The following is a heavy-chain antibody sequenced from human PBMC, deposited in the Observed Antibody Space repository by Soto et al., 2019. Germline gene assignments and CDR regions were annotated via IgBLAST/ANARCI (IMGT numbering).Heavy chain of an antibody. CDR2: IDPSDSYT. D-gene: IGHD2-2*01. Sequence: XESLKISWKCSGNSFTSYWSSLVLQMPGKGLEWMGRIDPSDSYTNYSPSFQGHVTISADKSISTAYLQWSSLKASDTAMYYCARHKGYCSSTSCYWISAFDIWGQGTMVTVSS. CDR1: GNSFTSYW. CDR3: ARHKGYCSSTSCYWISAFDI. J-gene: IGHJ3*02. V-gene: IGHV5-10-1*01.